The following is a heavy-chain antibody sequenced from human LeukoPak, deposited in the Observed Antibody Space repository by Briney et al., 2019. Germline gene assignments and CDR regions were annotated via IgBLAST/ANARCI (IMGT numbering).Heavy chain of an antibody. CDR1: GYSFTSYW. V-gene: IGHV5-51*01. CDR3: AKSSPRGYGAFDI. D-gene: IGHD2-15*01. J-gene: IGHJ3*02. Sequence: GESPKISCKGSGYSFTSYWIGWVRQMPGKGLEWMGIIYPGDSDTITRDSPSFQGQVTISADKSISTAFLQWSSLKASDTAMYYCAKSSPRGYGAFDIWGQGTMVTVSS. CDR2: IYPGDSDTIT.